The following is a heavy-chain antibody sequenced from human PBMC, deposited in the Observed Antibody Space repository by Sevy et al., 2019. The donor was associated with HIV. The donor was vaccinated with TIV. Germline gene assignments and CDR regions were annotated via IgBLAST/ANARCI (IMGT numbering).Heavy chain of an antibody. V-gene: IGHV3-21*06. CDR3: ARHRGVPRTRGSYQYGMDV. CDR2: ISSSSNFV. CDR1: GFPFSSYD. Sequence: GGSLRLSCTASGFPFSSYDMNWVRQAPGQGLEWISSISSSSNFVYQADSVKGRFTISRDNAKNSLFLQMNSLTVEDTAVYYCARHRGVPRTRGSYQYGMDVWGQGTTVTVSS. D-gene: IGHD3-16*01. J-gene: IGHJ6*02.